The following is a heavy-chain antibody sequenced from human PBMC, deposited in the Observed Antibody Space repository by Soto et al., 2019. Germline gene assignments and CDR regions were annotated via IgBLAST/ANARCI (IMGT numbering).Heavy chain of an antibody. CDR1: GFTFDDYG. Sequence: GGSLRLSCAASGFTFDDYGMSWVRQAPGKGLEWVSGINWNGGSTGYADSVKGRFTISRDNAKNSLYLQMNSLRAEDTALYYCARDYYGSGSYYTCFDYWGQGTLVTVSS. CDR3: ARDYYGSGSYYTCFDY. V-gene: IGHV3-20*04. D-gene: IGHD3-10*01. J-gene: IGHJ4*02. CDR2: INWNGGST.